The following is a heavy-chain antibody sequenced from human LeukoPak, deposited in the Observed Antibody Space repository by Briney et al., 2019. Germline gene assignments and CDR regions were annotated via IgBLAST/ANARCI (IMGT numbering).Heavy chain of an antibody. J-gene: IGHJ5*02. CDR1: GFTFTSSA. V-gene: IGHV1-58*02. CDR2: IVVGSGNT. CDR3: ARDRLGSGYDYGRRFDP. D-gene: IGHD5-12*01. Sequence: ASVKVSCKASGFTFTSSAMQWVRQARGQRLEWIGWIVVGSGNTNYAQKFQERVTITRDMSTSTAYMELSSLRSEDTAVYYCARDRLGSGYDYGRRFDPWGQGTLVTVSS.